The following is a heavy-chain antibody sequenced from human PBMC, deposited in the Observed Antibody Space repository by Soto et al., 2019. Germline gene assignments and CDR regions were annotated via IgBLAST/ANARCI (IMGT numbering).Heavy chain of an antibody. CDR1: GYTFSGYY. CDR2: INPNSGGT. V-gene: IGHV1-2*02. J-gene: IGHJ6*02. CDR3: ARSLTEGYCTITGCYTRPLYGMDV. Sequence: GPSVKVSCKASGYTFSGYYIHWLRQAPGQGXEWMGWINPNSGGTNYAQKFQGRVTVTRDTPTSTAYMELSRLTSDDTAVYYCARSLTEGYCTITGCYTRPLYGMDVWGQGTTVTVSS. D-gene: IGHD2-2*02.